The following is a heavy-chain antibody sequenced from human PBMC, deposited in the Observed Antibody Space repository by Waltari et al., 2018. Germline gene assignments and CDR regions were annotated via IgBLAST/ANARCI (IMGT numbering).Heavy chain of an antibody. J-gene: IGHJ4*02. V-gene: IGHV3-72*01. D-gene: IGHD2-15*01. CDR3: ARSLVFGSSYYFDY. CDR2: TRNKANSYTT. CDR1: GFTFSDHY. Sequence: EVQLVESGGGLVQPGGSLRLSCAASGFTFSDHYMDWVRQAPGKGREWVGRTRNKANSYTTEYAASVKGRFTISRDDSKNSLYLQMNSLKTEDTAVYYCARSLVFGSSYYFDYWGQGTLVTVSS.